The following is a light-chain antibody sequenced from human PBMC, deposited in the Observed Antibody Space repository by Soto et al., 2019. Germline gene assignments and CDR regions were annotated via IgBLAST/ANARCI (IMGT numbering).Light chain of an antibody. CDR3: QQLNSYPRT. V-gene: IGKV1-5*03. Sequence: DIQITQSPSTLSASVGDRVTITCRASQSISSWLAWYQQKPGKAPKLLIYKASSLESGVPSRFSGSGSGTEFTLTISSLQPDDFATYYCQQLNSYPRTFGQGTKVDIK. J-gene: IGKJ1*01. CDR1: QSISSW. CDR2: KAS.